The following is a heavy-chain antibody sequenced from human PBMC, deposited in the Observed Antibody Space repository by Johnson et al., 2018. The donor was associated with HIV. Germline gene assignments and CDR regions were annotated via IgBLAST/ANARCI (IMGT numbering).Heavy chain of an antibody. CDR3: ARERGAGAGTAAFAV. CDR1: GFTFSSYA. J-gene: IGHJ3*01. Sequence: QVQLMESGGGLVQPGGSLRLSCAASGFTFSSYAMHWVRQAPGKGLEWVAVISYDGSNKYHADSVKGRFTISRDNSKNTLYLQMNSLRAEDTAVYYCARERGAGAGTAAFAVWGQGTVVTVSS. V-gene: IGHV3-30*14. CDR2: ISYDGSNK. D-gene: IGHD6-19*01.